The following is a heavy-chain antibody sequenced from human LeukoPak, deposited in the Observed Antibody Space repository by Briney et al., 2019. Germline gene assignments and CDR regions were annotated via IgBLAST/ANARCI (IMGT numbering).Heavy chain of an antibody. Sequence: SVNVSCQASGGTFSSYTISWVRQAPGQGLEWMGRIIPIIGIGNYARKFQGRVTIPADKCPSTADMELSRLRSEGTALYCFARETVPAAARRLDRWGGGTLVT. CDR1: GGTFSSYT. D-gene: IGHD2-2*01. CDR3: ARETVPAAARRLDR. CDR2: IIPIIGIG. V-gene: IGHV1-69*04. J-gene: IGHJ5*02.